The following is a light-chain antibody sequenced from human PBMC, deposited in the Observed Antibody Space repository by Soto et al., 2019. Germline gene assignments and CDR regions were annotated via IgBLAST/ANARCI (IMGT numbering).Light chain of an antibody. CDR2: EVS. V-gene: IGLV2-14*01. J-gene: IGLJ2*01. CDR3: SSYEGSNSLL. CDR1: SSDVGGYKY. Sequence: QSALSQPASVSGSPGQSITISCTGTSSDVGGYKYVSWYRQHPGKAPKLMIYEVSNRPSGVSNRFSASKSGNTASLTISGLQAEDEADYYCSSYEGSNSLLFGGGTKLTVL.